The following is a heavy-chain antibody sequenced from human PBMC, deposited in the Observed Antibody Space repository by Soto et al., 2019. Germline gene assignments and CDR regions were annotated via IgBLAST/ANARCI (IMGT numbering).Heavy chain of an antibody. D-gene: IGHD6-13*01. CDR3: ARHGRAGYSSSPDY. V-gene: IGHV3-33*01. Sequence: QVQLVESGGGVVQPGRSLRLSCAASGFTFSSYGMHWVRQAPGKGREWVAVIWYDGSNKYYADSVRGRFTISRDNSKNTLYLQMNSLRAEDTAVYYCARHGRAGYSSSPDYWGQGTLVTVSS. J-gene: IGHJ4*02. CDR2: IWYDGSNK. CDR1: GFTFSSYG.